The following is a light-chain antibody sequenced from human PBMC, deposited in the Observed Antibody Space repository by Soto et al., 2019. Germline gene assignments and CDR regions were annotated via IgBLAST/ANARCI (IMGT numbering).Light chain of an antibody. Sequence: QSALTQPASVSGSPGQSITISCTGTTSDVGGYDYVSWYQQLPGTAPKLLIYSNDRRPSGVPDRFSGSKSGTSASLAISGLQPDFEADYYCAVWDDSLNGVVFGGGTQLTVL. J-gene: IGLJ2*01. CDR3: AVWDDSLNGVV. CDR2: SND. V-gene: IGLV1-44*01. CDR1: TSDVGGYDY.